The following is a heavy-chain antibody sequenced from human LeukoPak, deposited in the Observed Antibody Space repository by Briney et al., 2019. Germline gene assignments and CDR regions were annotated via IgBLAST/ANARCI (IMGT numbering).Heavy chain of an antibody. CDR1: GFTFSRFS. J-gene: IGHJ4*02. CDR3: ARVGPATAFGY. Sequence: GGSLRLSCAASGFTFSRFSMHWVRQAPGKGLEYVSAISSNGDSTYYANSVKDRFTISRDNSKNTLYLQMGSLRAEDVAVYYCARVGPATAFGYLGQGTLVTGPS. V-gene: IGHV3-64*01. D-gene: IGHD3-16*01. CDR2: ISSNGDST.